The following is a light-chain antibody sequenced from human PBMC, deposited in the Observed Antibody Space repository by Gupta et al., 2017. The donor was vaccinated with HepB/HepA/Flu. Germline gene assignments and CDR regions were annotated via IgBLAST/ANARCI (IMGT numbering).Light chain of an antibody. CDR3: SSYTSSSTLV. J-gene: IGLJ2*01. CDR2: DVS. Sequence: QSALTQPASVSGXPGQSITISCTGTSSDVGGYNYVSWYQQHPGKAPKLMIYDVSNRPSGVSNRFSGSKSGNTASLTISGLQAEDEADYYCSSYTSSSTLVFGGGTKLTVL. CDR1: SSDVGGYNY. V-gene: IGLV2-14*01.